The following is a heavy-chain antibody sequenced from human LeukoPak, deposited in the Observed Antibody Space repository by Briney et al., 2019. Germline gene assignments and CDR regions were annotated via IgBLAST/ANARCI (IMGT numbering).Heavy chain of an antibody. CDR1: GFTVSSNY. CDR3: ASGSGSYRAPYYYMDV. V-gene: IGHV3-53*01. J-gene: IGHJ6*03. D-gene: IGHD3-10*01. CDR2: IYSGGST. Sequence: GGSLRLSCAPSGFTVSSNYMSWVRHAPGKGLEWVSVIYSGGSTYYADSVKGRFTISRDNSKNTLYLQMNSLRAEDTAVYYCASGSGSYRAPYYYMDVWGTGTTVTVSS.